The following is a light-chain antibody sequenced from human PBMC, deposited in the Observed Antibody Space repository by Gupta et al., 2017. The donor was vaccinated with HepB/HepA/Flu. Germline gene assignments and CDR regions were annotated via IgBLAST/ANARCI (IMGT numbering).Light chain of an antibody. Sequence: DILRSQSPSSLSASLGDRVSTTCRASQNICTWLAWYEQKPGKAPKLLIYDASSSQSGVTSSFSGSGSGKEFTLTIDSRQADDFATYYCQQYNGYWPLTFGRGTKVDIK. CDR2: DAS. CDR1: QNICTW. CDR3: QQYNGYWPLT. J-gene: IGKJ4*01. V-gene: IGKV1-5*01.